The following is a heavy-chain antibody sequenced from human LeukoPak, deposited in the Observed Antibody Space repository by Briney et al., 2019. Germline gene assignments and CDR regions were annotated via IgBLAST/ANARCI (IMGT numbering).Heavy chain of an antibody. Sequence: SQTLSLTCTVSGGSISSGGYYWSWIRQHPGKGLEWIGYIYYGGSTYYNPSLKSRVTISVDTSKNQFSLKLSSVTAADTAVYYCARVGSWYWFDPWGQGTLVTVSS. V-gene: IGHV4-31*03. CDR3: ARVGSWYWFDP. CDR1: GGSISSGGYY. D-gene: IGHD6-13*01. CDR2: IYYGGST. J-gene: IGHJ5*02.